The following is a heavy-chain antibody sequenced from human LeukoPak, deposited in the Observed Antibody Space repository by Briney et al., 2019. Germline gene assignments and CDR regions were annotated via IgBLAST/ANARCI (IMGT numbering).Heavy chain of an antibody. CDR2: IYTSGST. D-gene: IGHD4-17*01. V-gene: IGHV4-61*02. CDR1: GGSISSGSYY. J-gene: IGHJ5*02. Sequence: SETLSLTCTVSGGSISSGSYYWSWIRQPGGEGLEWIGRIYTSGSTNYNPSLKSRVTISVDTSKNQFSLKLSSVTAADTAVYYCAGEDDYGKYNWFDPWGQGTLVTVSS. CDR3: AGEDDYGKYNWFDP.